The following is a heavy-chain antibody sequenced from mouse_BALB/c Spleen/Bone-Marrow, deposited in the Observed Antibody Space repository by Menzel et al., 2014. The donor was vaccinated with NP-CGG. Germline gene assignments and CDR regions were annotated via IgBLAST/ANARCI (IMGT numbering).Heavy chain of an antibody. CDR3: ASYYDGSSGFAY. CDR2: IDPANGNT. V-gene: IGHV14-3*02. J-gene: IGHJ3*01. CDR1: GFNIKDTY. Sequence: EVKLMESGAELVKPGASVKLSSTASGFNIKDTYMHWVKQRPEQGLEWIGRIDPANGNTKYDPKFQGKATITADTSSNTAYLQLSSLTSEDTAVYYCASYYDGSSGFAYWGQGTLVTVSA. D-gene: IGHD1-1*01.